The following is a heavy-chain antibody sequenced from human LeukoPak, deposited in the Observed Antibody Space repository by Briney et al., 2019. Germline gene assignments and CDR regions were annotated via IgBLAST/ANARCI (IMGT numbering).Heavy chain of an antibody. D-gene: IGHD6-19*01. CDR2: INAGNGNT. CDR1: GYTFTSYA. Sequence: ASVKVSCKASGYTFTSYAMHWVRQAPGQRLEWMGWINAGNGNTKYSQKFQGRVTVTRDTSASTAYMELSSLRSEDTAVYYCAGDSSSGWYEDYYFDYWGQGTLVTVSS. J-gene: IGHJ4*02. CDR3: AGDSSSGWYEDYYFDY. V-gene: IGHV1-3*01.